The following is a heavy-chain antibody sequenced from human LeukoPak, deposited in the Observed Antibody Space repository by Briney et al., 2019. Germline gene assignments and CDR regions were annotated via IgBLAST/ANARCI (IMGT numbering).Heavy chain of an antibody. J-gene: IGHJ4*02. Sequence: QPGGSLRLTCAASGFTLTSYAVRWVRQAPGKGLEWVSSISGSGASAYYADSVKGRLTISRDNSKNTLYLQMNSLRAEDTAVYYCGRGSTIFGDHGDTLLDYWGQGTLVTVSS. CDR1: GFTLTSYA. D-gene: IGHD3-3*01. CDR3: GRGSTIFGDHGDTLLDY. V-gene: IGHV3-23*01. CDR2: ISGSGASA.